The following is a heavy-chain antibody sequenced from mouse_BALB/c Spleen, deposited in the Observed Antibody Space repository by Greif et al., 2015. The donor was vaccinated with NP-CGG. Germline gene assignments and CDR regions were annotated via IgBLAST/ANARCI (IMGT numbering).Heavy chain of an antibody. Sequence: EVKLVGSGGGLVQPKGSLKLSCAASGFTFNTNAMNWVRQAPGKGLEWVARIRSKSNNYATYYADSVKDRFTISRDDSQSMLYLQMNNLKTEDTAMYYCVSYYYGSSFAYWGQGTLVTVSA. CDR2: IRSKSNNYAT. D-gene: IGHD1-1*01. CDR1: GFTFNTNA. V-gene: IGHV10S3*01. CDR3: VSYYYGSSFAY. J-gene: IGHJ3*01.